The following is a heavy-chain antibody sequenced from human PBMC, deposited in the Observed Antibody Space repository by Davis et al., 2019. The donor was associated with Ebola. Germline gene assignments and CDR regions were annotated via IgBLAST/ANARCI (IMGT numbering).Heavy chain of an antibody. Sequence: GESLKISCAASGFTFSSYGMNWVRPAPGKGLEWVSSISSSSSYIYQADSVKGRFTISRDNAKNSLYLQMNSLRAEDTAVYYCARWGQGSSWHVDYWGQGTLVTVSS. D-gene: IGHD6-13*01. CDR2: ISSSSSYI. J-gene: IGHJ4*02. CDR1: GFTFSSYG. V-gene: IGHV3-21*01. CDR3: ARWGQGSSWHVDY.